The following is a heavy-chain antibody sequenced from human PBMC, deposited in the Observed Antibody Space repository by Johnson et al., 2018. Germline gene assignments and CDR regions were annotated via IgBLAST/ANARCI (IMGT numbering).Heavy chain of an antibody. J-gene: IGHJ6*02. CDR2: IYSGGST. D-gene: IGHD2-15*01. V-gene: IGHV3-53*01. CDR3: ARTGGAAYYYYGMDV. Sequence: VQLVQSGGGLIQPGGSLRLSCAASGFTVSSNYMSWVRQAPGKGLEWVSVIYSGGSTYYADSVKGRFTISRDNSKNTLYLQMNSLRAEDTAVDYCARTGGAAYYYYGMDVGGQGTTVTVAS. CDR1: GFTVSSNY.